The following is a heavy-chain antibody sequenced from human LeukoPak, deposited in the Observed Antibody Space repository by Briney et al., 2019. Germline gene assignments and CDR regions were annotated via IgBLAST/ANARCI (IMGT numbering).Heavy chain of an antibody. CDR2: ISWNSGSI. Sequence: PGRSLRLSCAASGFTSDDYAMHWVRQAPGKGLEWVSGISWNSGSIGYADSVKGRFTISRDNAKNSLYLQMNSLRAEDTALYYCAKDMESYYYDSSGPIWFDPWGQGTLVTVSS. D-gene: IGHD3-22*01. V-gene: IGHV3-9*02. CDR3: AKDMESYYYDSSGPIWFDP. J-gene: IGHJ5*02. CDR1: GFTSDDYA.